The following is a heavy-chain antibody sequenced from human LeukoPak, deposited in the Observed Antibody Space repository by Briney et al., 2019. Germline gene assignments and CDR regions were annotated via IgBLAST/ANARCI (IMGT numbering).Heavy chain of an antibody. CDR1: GYTFINYG. CDR3: ARVSTNSRVAGYDPQWYFDL. D-gene: IGHD5-12*01. V-gene: IGHV1-18*04. CDR2: IRAYNGNT. J-gene: IGHJ2*01. Sequence: ASVKVSCTASGYTFINYGFSWVRQAPGQGLEWRGWIRAYNGNTNYLQKFQVRVTMTTDTSTNTVYMELRSLRSDDTAVYYCARVSTNSRVAGYDPQWYFDLWGRGTPVTVSP.